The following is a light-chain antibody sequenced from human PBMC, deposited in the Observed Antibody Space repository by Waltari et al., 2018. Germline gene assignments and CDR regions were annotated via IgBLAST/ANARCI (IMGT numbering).Light chain of an antibody. CDR3: ATWDDSLSGPV. CDR2: RNN. V-gene: IGLV1-47*01. J-gene: IGLJ3*02. Sequence: QSVLTQPPSASGTPGQRLTIPCPASNSTIASNFAFCYQHCPGTGPKLLLYRNNQRPSGVSDRFSGSQSGTPASLAISGLRSEDEAQYYCATWDDSLSGPVFGGGTKLTVL. CDR1: NSTIASNF.